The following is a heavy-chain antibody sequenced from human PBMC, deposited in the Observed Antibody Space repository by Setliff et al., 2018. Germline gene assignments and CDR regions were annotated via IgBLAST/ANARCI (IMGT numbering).Heavy chain of an antibody. CDR2: IYHSGSS. Sequence: SETLSLTCTVSGGSINSMSYYWGWIRQPPGKGLEWIGCIYHSGSSYYNPSLRSRVTISVDTSKNQFSLILRSVTAADTAVYYCARLSWNGLRYYGLDVWGQGTTVTVSS. CDR3: ARLSWNGLRYYGLDV. J-gene: IGHJ6*02. D-gene: IGHD3-3*01. V-gene: IGHV4-39*07. CDR1: GGSINSMSYY.